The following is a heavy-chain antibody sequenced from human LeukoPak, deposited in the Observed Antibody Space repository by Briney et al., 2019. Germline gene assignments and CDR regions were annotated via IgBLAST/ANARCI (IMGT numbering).Heavy chain of an antibody. CDR3: ARSPHRLIGHWFDP. Sequence: SETLSLTCTVSGGSINSYYWSWIRQPAGKGLEWIGRIFSGGNTIYNPSLQSRVTMSVDTSKNQFSLRLNSVTAAGTAVYYCARSPHRLIGHWFDPWGQGTLVTVSS. D-gene: IGHD3-16*01. J-gene: IGHJ5*02. CDR1: GGSINSYY. V-gene: IGHV4-4*07. CDR2: IFSGGNT.